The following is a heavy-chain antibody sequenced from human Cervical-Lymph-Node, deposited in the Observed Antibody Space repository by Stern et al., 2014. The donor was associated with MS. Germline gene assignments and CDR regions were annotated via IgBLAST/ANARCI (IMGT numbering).Heavy chain of an antibody. CDR1: GGSVSSGSSY. Sequence: QVQLQESGPGLVKPSQTLSLTCTLSGGSVSSGSSYWSWIRQPAGKGLEWIGRIHPRGNAFYTPSLKSRVTISLGTSKNQISLKLNPVTAADTAVYYCASGYRFFESWGQGTLVTVSS. CDR2: IHPRGNA. D-gene: IGHD5-18*01. CDR3: ASGYRFFES. J-gene: IGHJ4*02. V-gene: IGHV4-61*02.